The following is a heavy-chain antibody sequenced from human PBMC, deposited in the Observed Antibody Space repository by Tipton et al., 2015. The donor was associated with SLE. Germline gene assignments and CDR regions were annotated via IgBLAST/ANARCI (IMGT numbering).Heavy chain of an antibody. Sequence: SLRLSCSASGFTFSNYAMYWVRQAPGKGLEWVSVISSEGSDKHYADSVKGRFTISRDNSKNALYLQMNSLRAEDTAVYYCARDGVAVPGPYFEYWGQGTLVTVSS. J-gene: IGHJ4*02. CDR2: ISSEGSDK. CDR3: ARDGVAVPGPYFEY. V-gene: IGHV3-33*05. D-gene: IGHD6-19*01. CDR1: GFTFSNYA.